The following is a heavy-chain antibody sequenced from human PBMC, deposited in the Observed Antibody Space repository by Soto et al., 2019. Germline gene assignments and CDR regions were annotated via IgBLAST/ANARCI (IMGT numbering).Heavy chain of an antibody. V-gene: IGHV4-34*01. CDR1: GGSFSCYY. Sequence: PSETLSLTCAVYGGSFSCYYWSWIRQPPWKGLEWIGEINHSGSTNYNPSLKSRVTISVDTSKNQFSLKLSSVTAADTAVYYCARAPRFTIFGVVIINYGMDVWGQGTTVTVSS. CDR2: INHSGST. J-gene: IGHJ6*02. D-gene: IGHD3-3*01. CDR3: ARAPRFTIFGVVIINYGMDV.